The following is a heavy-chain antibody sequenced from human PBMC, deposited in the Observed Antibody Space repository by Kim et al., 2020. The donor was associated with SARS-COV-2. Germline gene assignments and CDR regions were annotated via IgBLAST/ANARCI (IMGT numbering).Heavy chain of an antibody. CDR3: ARAGIGADYYDSSGYYDGFDY. V-gene: IGHV4-4*02. CDR2: IYHSGST. CDR1: GGSISSSNW. D-gene: IGHD3-22*01. Sequence: SETLSLTCAVSGGSISSSNWWSWVRQPPGKGLEWIGEIYHSGSTNYNPSLKSRVTISVDKSKNQFSLKLSSVTAADTAVYYCARAGIGADYYDSSGYYDGFDYWGQGTLVTVSS. J-gene: IGHJ4*02.